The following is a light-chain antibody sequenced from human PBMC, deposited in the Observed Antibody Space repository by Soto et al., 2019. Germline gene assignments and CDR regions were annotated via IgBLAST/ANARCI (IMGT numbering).Light chain of an antibody. Sequence: QSVLTQPPSVSGAPGQRVTISCTGSSSNIGAGYDVHWYQQLPGTAPKLLIYGNSNRPSGVPDRFSGSKSGTSASLAITGLHAEDEADYYCQSYDSSLSALYVFGTGT. V-gene: IGLV1-40*01. CDR3: QSYDSSLSALYV. J-gene: IGLJ1*01. CDR2: GNS. CDR1: SSNIGAGYD.